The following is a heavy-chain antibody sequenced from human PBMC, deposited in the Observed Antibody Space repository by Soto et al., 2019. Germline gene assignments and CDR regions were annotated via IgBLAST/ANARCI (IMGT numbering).Heavy chain of an antibody. CDR2: IYHSGST. J-gene: IGHJ4*02. V-gene: IGHV4-30-2*01. CDR3: ARGTRGGNSFDY. Sequence: TLCLTCTVSGGSISSGGYSWSWIRQPPGKGLEWIGYIYHSGSTYYNPSLKSRVTISVDRSKNQFSLKLSSVTAADTAVYYCARGTRGGNSFDYWGQGTLVTVYS. CDR1: GGSISSGGYS. D-gene: IGHD2-15*01.